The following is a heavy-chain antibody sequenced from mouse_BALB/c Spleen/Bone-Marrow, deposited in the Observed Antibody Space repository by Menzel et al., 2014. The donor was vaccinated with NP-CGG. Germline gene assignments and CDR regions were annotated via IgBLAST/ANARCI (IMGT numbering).Heavy chain of an antibody. J-gene: IGHJ2*01. CDR2: ISYDGSN. CDR3: ARGNYVDY. Sequence: DVKLQESGPGLVKPSQSLSLTCSVTGYSITSGYYWNWIRQFPGNKLEWMGYISYDGSNNYNPSLKNRISITRDTSKNQFFLKLXSVTTEDXAXXXCARGNYVDYWGQGTTLTVSS. CDR1: GYSITSGYY. V-gene: IGHV3-6*02.